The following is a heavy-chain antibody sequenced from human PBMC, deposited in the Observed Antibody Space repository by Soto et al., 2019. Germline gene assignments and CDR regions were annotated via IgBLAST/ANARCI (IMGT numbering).Heavy chain of an antibody. J-gene: IGHJ3*02. CDR1: GFSISSYY. D-gene: IGHD1-1*01. CDR3: ATYRGENWNDPAVWAFDI. CDR2: IYYSGST. V-gene: IGHV4-59*08. Sequence: SETMSLTCTFSGFSISSYYLILLRQPPGKGLEWIGYIYYSGSTNYNPSLKSRVTISVDTSKNQFSLKLSSVTAADTAVYYCATYRGENWNDPAVWAFDIWGQGTMVTVSS.